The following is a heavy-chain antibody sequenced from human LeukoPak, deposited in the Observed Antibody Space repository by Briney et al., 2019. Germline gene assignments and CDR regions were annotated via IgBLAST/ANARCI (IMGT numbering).Heavy chain of an antibody. CDR3: TRHVSSVGVAVVITLIDS. CDR1: GASLSNRTSY. Sequence: SETLSLTCSVSGASLSNRTSYWGWIRQPPGKGLEWIGTIYSSGSTYYNPSLKSRVTISRDTSKNQVSLKVNSVTAADTATYYCTRHVSSVGVAVVITLIDSWGQGILVTVSS. CDR2: IYSSGST. D-gene: IGHD3-3*01. V-gene: IGHV4-39*01. J-gene: IGHJ4*02.